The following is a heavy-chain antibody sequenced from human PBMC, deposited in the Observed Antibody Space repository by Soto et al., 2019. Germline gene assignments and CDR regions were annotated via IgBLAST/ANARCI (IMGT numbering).Heavy chain of an antibody. D-gene: IGHD3-10*01. CDR2: ISSSGSTI. J-gene: IGHJ4*02. CDR3: ARALSGGDFDY. Sequence: GGSLRLSCAASGFTFSSYEMNWVRQAPGKGLEWVSYISSSGSTIYYADSVKGRFTISRDNAKNSLYLQMNSLRAEDTAVYYCARALSGGDFDYWGQGTLVTVSS. V-gene: IGHV3-48*03. CDR1: GFTFSSYE.